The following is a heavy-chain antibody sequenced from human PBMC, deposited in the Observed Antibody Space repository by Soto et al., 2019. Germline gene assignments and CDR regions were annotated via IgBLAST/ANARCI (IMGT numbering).Heavy chain of an antibody. CDR3: AKDSAIRFLEWLFAAFDY. CDR2: ISWNSGSI. Sequence: EVQLVESGGGLVQPGRSLRLSCAASGFTFDDYAMHWVRQAPGKGLEWVSGISWNSGSIGYADSVKGRFTISRDNAKNSLYLQMNSLRAEDTALYYCAKDSAIRFLEWLFAAFDYWGQGTLVTVSS. V-gene: IGHV3-9*01. D-gene: IGHD3-3*01. CDR1: GFTFDDYA. J-gene: IGHJ4*02.